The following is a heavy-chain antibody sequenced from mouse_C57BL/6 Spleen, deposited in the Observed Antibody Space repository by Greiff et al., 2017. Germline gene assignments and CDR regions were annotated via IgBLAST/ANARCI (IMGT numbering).Heavy chain of an antibody. CDR3: ARQGNYHAMDY. V-gene: IGHV5-12*01. CDR1: GFTFSDYY. Sequence: EVKLVESGGGLVQPGGSLKLSCAASGFTFSDYYMYWVRQTPEKRLEWVAYISNGGGSTYYPDTVKGRFTISRDNAKNTLYLQMSRLKSEDTAMYYCARQGNYHAMDYWGQGTSVTVSS. J-gene: IGHJ4*01. CDR2: ISNGGGST.